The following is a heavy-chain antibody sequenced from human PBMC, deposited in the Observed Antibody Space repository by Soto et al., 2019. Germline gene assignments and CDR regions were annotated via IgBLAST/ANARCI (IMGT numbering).Heavy chain of an antibody. Sequence: GSLRLAGSACGCTFSSYGMHWVRQAAGKGLEWVAVISYDGSNKYYADSVKGRFTISRDNSKNTLYPQMNSLRAEDTAVYYCEKPFRYYDSSGSVDYWGQGTLVTVYS. J-gene: IGHJ4*02. D-gene: IGHD3-22*01. CDR3: EKPFRYYDSSGSVDY. V-gene: IGHV3-30*18. CDR1: GCTFSSYG. CDR2: ISYDGSNK.